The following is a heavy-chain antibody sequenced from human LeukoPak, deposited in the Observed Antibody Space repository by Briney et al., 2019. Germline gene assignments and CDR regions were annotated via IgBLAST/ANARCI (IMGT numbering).Heavy chain of an antibody. J-gene: IGHJ4*02. CDR3: AKGGGEWEPLDY. V-gene: IGHV3-30*18. CDR2: ISYDGSNK. D-gene: IGHD1-26*01. CDR1: GFTFSSYG. Sequence: PGRSLRLSCAASGFTFSSYGMHWVRQAPGKGLEWVAVISYDGSNKYYADSVKGRFTISRDNSKNTLYLQMNSLRAEDTAVYYWAKGGGEWEPLDYWGQGTLVTVSS.